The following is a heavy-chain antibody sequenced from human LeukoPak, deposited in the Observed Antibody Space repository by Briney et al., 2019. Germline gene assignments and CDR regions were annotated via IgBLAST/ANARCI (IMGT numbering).Heavy chain of an antibody. CDR2: IKHDGSKT. CDR3: ANSISGGY. Sequence: PGGSLRLSCAASGFTFSNYWMSWVRQAPGKGLEWVANIKHDGSKTYYVDSVKGRLTISRDNAKNSLYLQMNSLRVEDTAAYYCANSISGGYWGQGTLVTVSS. CDR1: GFTFSNYW. J-gene: IGHJ4*02. V-gene: IGHV3-7*05. D-gene: IGHD3-9*01.